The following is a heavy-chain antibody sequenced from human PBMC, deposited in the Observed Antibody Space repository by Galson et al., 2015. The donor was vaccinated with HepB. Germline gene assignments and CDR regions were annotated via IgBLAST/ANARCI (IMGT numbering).Heavy chain of an antibody. Sequence: SLRLSCAASGFTFSGYAMHWVRRAPGKGLEWVAVISNDGSNRYYADSVKGRFTISRDNSKNTLYMQMNSQRAEDTAVYYCASHIYWGQGTLVTVSS. CDR3: ASHIY. J-gene: IGHJ4*02. CDR1: GFTFSGYA. CDR2: ISNDGSNR. V-gene: IGHV3-30*04.